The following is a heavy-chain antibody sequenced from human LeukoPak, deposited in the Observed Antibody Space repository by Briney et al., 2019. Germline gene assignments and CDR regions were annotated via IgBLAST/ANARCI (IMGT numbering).Heavy chain of an antibody. V-gene: IGHV4-34*01. Sequence: SETLSLTCAVYGGSFSGYYWSWIRQPPGKGLEWIGKINHSGSTSYNPSLKSRVTISVDTSKNQFSLKLSSVTAADTAVYYCAREWWLRSYYYGMDVWGQGTTVTVSS. CDR1: GGSFSGYY. CDR2: INHSGST. D-gene: IGHD5-12*01. CDR3: AREWWLRSYYYGMDV. J-gene: IGHJ6*02.